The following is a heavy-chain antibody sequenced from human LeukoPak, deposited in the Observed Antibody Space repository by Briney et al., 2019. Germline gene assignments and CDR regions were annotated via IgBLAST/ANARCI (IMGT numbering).Heavy chain of an antibody. D-gene: IGHD5-12*01. V-gene: IGHV1-2*02. J-gene: IGHJ4*02. CDR3: ARSRYSGYDLLWLASYYFDY. CDR2: INPNSGGT. CDR1: GYTFTGYY. Sequence: GASVKVSCKASGYTFTGYYMHWVRQAPGQGLEWMGWINPNSGGTNYAQKFQGRVTMTRDTSISTAYMELSRLRSDDTAVYYCARSRYSGYDLLWLASYYFDYWGQGTLVTVSS.